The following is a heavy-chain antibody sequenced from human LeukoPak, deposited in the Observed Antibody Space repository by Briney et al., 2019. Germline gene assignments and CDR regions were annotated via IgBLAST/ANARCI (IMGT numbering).Heavy chain of an antibody. D-gene: IGHD5-18*01. CDR1: GFTFSSYA. V-gene: IGHV3-64D*09. Sequence: PGGSLRLSCSASGFTFSSYAMQWVRQAPGKGLEYVSGISSNGGSTYYADSVKGRFTISRDNSKNTLYLQMSSLRTEDTAAYYCVKDLRPWIQIRLTIEYWGQGTLVTVSS. CDR2: ISSNGGST. CDR3: VKDLRPWIQIRLTIEY. J-gene: IGHJ4*02.